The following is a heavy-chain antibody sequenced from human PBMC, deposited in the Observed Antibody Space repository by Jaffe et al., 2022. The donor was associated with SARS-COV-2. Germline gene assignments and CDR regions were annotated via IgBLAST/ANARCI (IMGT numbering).Heavy chain of an antibody. D-gene: IGHD3-22*01. CDR1: GFTFSSYA. J-gene: IGHJ6*02. V-gene: IGHV3-30-3*01. CDR3: ARDRIVVWAYYYYGMDV. Sequence: QVQLVESGGGVVQPGRSLRLSCAASGFTFSSYAMHWVRQAPGKGLEWVAVISYDGSNKYYADSVKGRFTISRDNSKNTLYLQMNSLRAEDTAVYYCARDRIVVWAYYYYGMDVWGQGTTVTVSS. CDR2: ISYDGSNK.